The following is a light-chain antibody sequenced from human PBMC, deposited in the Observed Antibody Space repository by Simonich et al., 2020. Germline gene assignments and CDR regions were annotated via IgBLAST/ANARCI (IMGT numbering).Light chain of an antibody. V-gene: IGKV4-1*01. CDR2: WAS. J-gene: IGKJ2*01. Sequence: DIVMTQSPDSLAVSLGERATINCKSSQSVLYSSNNKNYLAWYQQKTGQPPKLLIYWASTRESVVPDRFSDSGSGSDFTLTISSLQAEDMAVYYCQQYDSTPPYTFGQGTKLEFK. CDR1: QSVLYSSNNKNY. CDR3: QQYDSTPPYT.